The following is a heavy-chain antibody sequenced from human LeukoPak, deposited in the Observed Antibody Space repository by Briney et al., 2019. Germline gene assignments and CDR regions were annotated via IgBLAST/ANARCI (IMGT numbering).Heavy chain of an antibody. CDR2: MYHSGIT. D-gene: IGHD3-10*01. CDR3: ARLTPGKNWFDP. CDR1: GYSINSAYY. Sequence: SETLSLTCAVSGYSINSAYYWGWIRQPPGKGLEWIGSMYHSGITYYNPSLKSRVTISVDTSKNQFSLKLNSVTAADTDVYYCARLTPGKNWFDPWGQGTLVTVSS. J-gene: IGHJ5*02. V-gene: IGHV4-38-2*01.